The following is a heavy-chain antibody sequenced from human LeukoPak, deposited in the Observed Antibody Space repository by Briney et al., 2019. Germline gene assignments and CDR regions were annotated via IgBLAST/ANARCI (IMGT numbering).Heavy chain of an antibody. V-gene: IGHV4-39*07. D-gene: IGHD1/OR15-1a*01. CDR2: LYYGGTT. CDR1: GGSISTYAYS. CDR3: ARVSAPNKFVSLGWVDP. Sequence: PSETLSLTCNVSGGSISTYAYSWAWIRQPPGRGLEWIGSLYYGGTTYHNPSLRSRVTISADTSQNQFSLKLTSVTAADTAVYFCARVSAPNKFVSLGWVDPWGQGTQVTVSS. J-gene: IGHJ5*02.